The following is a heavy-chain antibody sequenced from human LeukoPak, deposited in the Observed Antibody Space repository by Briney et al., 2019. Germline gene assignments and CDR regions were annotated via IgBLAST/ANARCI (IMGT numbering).Heavy chain of an antibody. Sequence: GGSLRLSCAAPGFSFSNSWMSWVRQAPERGLEWVANIKSDGSQKDYVDSVKGRFTISRDNSKNTVSLQMSSLRAEDTAVYYCAASPAAGTFDYWGRGTLVTVSS. J-gene: IGHJ4*02. CDR3: AASPAAGTFDY. V-gene: IGHV3-7*03. CDR1: GFSFSNSW. CDR2: IKSDGSQK. D-gene: IGHD6-13*01.